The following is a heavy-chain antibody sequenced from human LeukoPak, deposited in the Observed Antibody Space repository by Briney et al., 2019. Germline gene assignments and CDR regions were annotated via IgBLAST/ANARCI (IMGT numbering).Heavy chain of an antibody. J-gene: IGHJ4*02. D-gene: IGHD3-22*01. Sequence: PSETLSLTCTVSGGSISSGGYYWSWIRQPPGKGLEWIGYIYYSGSTNYNPSLKSRVTISVDTSKNQFSLKLSSVTAADTAVYYCARHDPAYDSSGYYYDYWGQGTLVTVSS. V-gene: IGHV4-61*08. CDR2: IYYSGST. CDR3: ARHDPAYDSSGYYYDY. CDR1: GGSISSGGYY.